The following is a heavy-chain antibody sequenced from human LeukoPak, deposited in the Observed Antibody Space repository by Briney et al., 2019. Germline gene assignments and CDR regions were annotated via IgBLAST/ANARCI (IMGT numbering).Heavy chain of an antibody. J-gene: IGHJ4*02. CDR2: IKKDGSEK. D-gene: IGHD5-18*01. Sequence: GGSLRLSCAASGFTFSSYWMSWVRQAPGKGLEWVANIKKDGSEKYYVDSVKGRFTISRDNAKTSLYLQMNSLRAEDAAVYYCARHLSGVTGYTYGRGIDYWGQGTLVTVSS. CDR1: GFTFSSYW. V-gene: IGHV3-7*01. CDR3: ARHLSGVTGYTYGRGIDY.